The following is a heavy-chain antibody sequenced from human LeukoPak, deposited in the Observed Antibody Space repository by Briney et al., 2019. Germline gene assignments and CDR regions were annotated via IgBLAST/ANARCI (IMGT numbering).Heavy chain of an antibody. V-gene: IGHV3-7*01. CDR1: GFTFSSYW. Sequence: PGGSLRLSCAASGFTFSSYWMSWVRQGPGKGLEWVANIKQDGSEKYYVDSVKGRFTISRDNAKNSLYLQMNSLRAEDTPVYYCASVGPNHDYYGSGSYYSGLYFDYWGQGTLVTVSS. J-gene: IGHJ4*02. CDR3: ASVGPNHDYYGSGSYYSGLYFDY. D-gene: IGHD3-10*01. CDR2: IKQDGSEK.